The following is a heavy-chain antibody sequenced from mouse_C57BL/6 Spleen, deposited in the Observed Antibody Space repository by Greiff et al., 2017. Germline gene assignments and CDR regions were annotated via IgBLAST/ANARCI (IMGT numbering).Heavy chain of an antibody. CDR1: GYTFTGYW. CDR2: IHPNSGST. V-gene: IGHV1-64*01. J-gene: IGHJ2*01. D-gene: IGHD2-3*01. Sequence: QVQLQQPGAELVKPGASVKLSCKASGYTFTGYWMHWVKQRPGQGLEWIGMIHPNSGSTNYNEKFKSKATLTVDKSSSTAYMQLSSLTSEDSAVYYCARIYDGYFDYWGQGTTLTVSS. CDR3: ARIYDGYFDY.